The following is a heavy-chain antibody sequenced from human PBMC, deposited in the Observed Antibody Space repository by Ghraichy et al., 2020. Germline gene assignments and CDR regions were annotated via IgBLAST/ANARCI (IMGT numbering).Heavy chain of an antibody. J-gene: IGHJ5*02. CDR2: ISAYNGNT. CDR3: ARDWTYYDFWSGYTNWFDP. CDR1: GYTFTSYG. D-gene: IGHD3-3*01. Sequence: ASVKVSCKASGYTFTSYGISWVRQAPGQGLEWMGWISAYNGNTNYAQKLQGRVTMTTDTSTSTAYMELRSLRSDDTAVYYCARDWTYYDFWSGYTNWFDPWGQGTLVTVSS. V-gene: IGHV1-18*01.